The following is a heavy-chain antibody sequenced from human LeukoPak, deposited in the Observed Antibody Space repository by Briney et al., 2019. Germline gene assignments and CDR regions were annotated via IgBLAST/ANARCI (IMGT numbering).Heavy chain of an antibody. CDR2: ISAYNGNT. CDR3: AREGSSSGYSPDWFDP. V-gene: IGHV1-18*03. D-gene: IGHD3-22*01. Sequence: GASVKVSCKASGYTFTSYGISWVRQAPGQGLEWMGWISAYNGNTNYAQKLQGRVTMTTDTSASTAYMELSSLRSEDMAVYYCAREGSSSGYSPDWFDPWGQGTLVTVSS. CDR1: GYTFTSYG. J-gene: IGHJ5*02.